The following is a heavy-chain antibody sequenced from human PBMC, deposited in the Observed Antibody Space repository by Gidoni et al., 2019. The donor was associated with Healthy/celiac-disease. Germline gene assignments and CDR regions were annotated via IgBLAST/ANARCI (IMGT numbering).Heavy chain of an antibody. J-gene: IGHJ4*02. CDR2: ISSSSSYI. CDR1: GFTFSSYS. CDR3: ARDGSGATPVDY. D-gene: IGHD1-26*01. V-gene: IGHV3-21*01. Sequence: EVQLLESGGGLVKPGGSLSLSCAASGFTFSSYSMNWVRQAPGKGLEWVSSISSSSSYIYYAYSVKGRFTISRDNAKNSLYLQMNSLRAEDTAVYYCARDGSGATPVDYWGQGTLVTVSS.